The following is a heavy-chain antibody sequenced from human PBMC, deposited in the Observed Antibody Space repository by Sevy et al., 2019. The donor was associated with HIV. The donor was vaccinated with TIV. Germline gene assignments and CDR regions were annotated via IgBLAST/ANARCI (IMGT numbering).Heavy chain of an antibody. V-gene: IGHV1-18*01. CDR1: GYTFTSYG. CDR2: ISAYNGNT. D-gene: IGHD4-4*01. J-gene: IGHJ4*02. Sequence: ASVKVSCKASGYTFTSYGISWVRQAPGQGLEWMGWISAYNGNTNYAQKLQGRVTMTTDTSTSTAYMELRSLRSDDTAMYYCARDPEHDYSSLLVDYWGQGTLVTVSS. CDR3: ARDPEHDYSSLLVDY.